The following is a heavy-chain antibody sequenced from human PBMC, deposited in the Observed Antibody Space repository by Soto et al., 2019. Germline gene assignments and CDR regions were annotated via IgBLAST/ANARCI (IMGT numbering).Heavy chain of an antibody. CDR3: ATLQSGPEYWFDP. CDR2: FDPEDGET. CDR1: GYTFTSYD. D-gene: IGHD2-15*01. Sequence: GASVKVSCKASGYTFTSYDINWVRQAPGKGLEWMGGFDPEDGETIYAQKFQGRVTMTEDTSTDTAYMELSSLRSEDTAVYYCATLQSGPEYWFDPWGQGTLVTVSS. J-gene: IGHJ5*02. V-gene: IGHV1-24*01.